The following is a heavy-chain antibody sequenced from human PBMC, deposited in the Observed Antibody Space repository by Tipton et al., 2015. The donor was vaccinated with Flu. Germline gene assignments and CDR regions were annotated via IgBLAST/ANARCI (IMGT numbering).Heavy chain of an antibody. CDR2: IHYSGSP. V-gene: IGHV4-38-2*02. CDR1: GDSMRSDYF. CDR3: ARRDYSTYVSDPKNRFDP. Sequence: LRLSCTVSGDSMRSDYFWAWIRQAPGKGPEWIGNIHYSGSPHYNPSLKSRVTITVDTSKNQFSLRLTSMTAADTALYYCARRDYSTYVSDPKNRFDPWGQGTLVTVSS. D-gene: IGHD4-11*01. J-gene: IGHJ5*02.